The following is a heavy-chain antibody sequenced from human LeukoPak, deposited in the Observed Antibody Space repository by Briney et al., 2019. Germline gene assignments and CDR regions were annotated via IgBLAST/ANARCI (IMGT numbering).Heavy chain of an antibody. D-gene: IGHD2-2*01. V-gene: IGHV3-15*07. CDR1: GFTFSSYS. J-gene: IGHJ6*02. Sequence: GGSLRLSCAASGFTFSSYSMNWVRQAPGKGLEWVGRIKSKADGGTTDYAAPVKGRFTISRDDSKNTLYLQMNSLKTEDTAVYYCTTASSYCSSTSCYYYYYYGMDVWGQGTTVTVSS. CDR3: TTASSYCSSTSCYYYYYYGMDV. CDR2: IKSKADGGTT.